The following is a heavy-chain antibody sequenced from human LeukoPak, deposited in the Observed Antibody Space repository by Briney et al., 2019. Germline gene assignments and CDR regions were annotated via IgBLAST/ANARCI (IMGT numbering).Heavy chain of an antibody. J-gene: IGHJ4*02. Sequence: GGSLRLSCAASGFTFSSYGMHWVRQAPGKGLEWVAVIWYDESNKYYVDSVKGRFTISRDNSKNTLYLQMNSLRAEDTAVYYCARGYCSGGSCSISDYWGQGTLVTVSS. CDR1: GFTFSSYG. D-gene: IGHD2-15*01. CDR2: IWYDESNK. V-gene: IGHV3-33*01. CDR3: ARGYCSGGSCSISDY.